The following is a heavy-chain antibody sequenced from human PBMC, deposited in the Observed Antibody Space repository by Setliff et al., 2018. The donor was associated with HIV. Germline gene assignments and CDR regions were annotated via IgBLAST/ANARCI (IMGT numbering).Heavy chain of an antibody. Sequence: ASVKVSCKASGYTFIASFMHWVRQAPGKGLEWMGYFDPQDGKTIYAQKFQGRVTMTEDTSTYTAYMELSGLRSEDTAVYYCATLKEQWLSEGGFDYWGQGTLVTVSS. D-gene: IGHD6-19*01. CDR3: ATLKEQWLSEGGFDY. J-gene: IGHJ4*02. V-gene: IGHV1-24*01. CDR2: FDPQDGKT. CDR1: GYTFIASF.